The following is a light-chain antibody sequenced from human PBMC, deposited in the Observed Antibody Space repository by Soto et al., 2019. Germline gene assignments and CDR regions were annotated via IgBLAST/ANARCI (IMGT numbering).Light chain of an antibody. J-gene: IGKJ2*02. CDR1: QTISTW. CDR3: QQYTTSSRT. Sequence: DIQMTQSPSTLSASVGDRVTITCRASQTISTWLAWYQHKPGTAPRLLIYKASNLEGGVPSRFSGSGSGTEFTLTISSLQPDDFATYYCQQYTTSSRTFGQGTKVET. V-gene: IGKV1-5*03. CDR2: KAS.